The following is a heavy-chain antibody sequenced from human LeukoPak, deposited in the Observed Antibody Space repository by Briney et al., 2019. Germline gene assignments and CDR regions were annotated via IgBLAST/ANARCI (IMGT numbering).Heavy chain of an antibody. CDR3: ARDNSVGDIAWWFDP. J-gene: IGHJ5*02. Sequence: ASVKVSCKASGYSFTTHYMHWVRQAPGQGLEWMGLINPSGSSTLYAQKFQGRVTMTRDMSTTTDYMELSSLRSEDTAVYYCARDNSVGDIAWWFDPWGQGTLVTVSS. D-gene: IGHD3-16*02. CDR2: INPSGSST. CDR1: GYSFTTHY. V-gene: IGHV1-46*01.